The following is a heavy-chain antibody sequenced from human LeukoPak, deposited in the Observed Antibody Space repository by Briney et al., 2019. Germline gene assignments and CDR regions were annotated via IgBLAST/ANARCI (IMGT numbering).Heavy chain of an antibody. CDR3: ARGAVAGDY. V-gene: IGHV3-74*01. D-gene: IGHD6-19*01. J-gene: IGHJ4*02. CDR1: GFTFSSYW. Sequence: HTGGSLRLSCAASGFTFSSYWMHWVRQAPGKGLVRVSRINSDGSSTSYADSVKGRFTISRDNAKNTLYLQMNSLRAEDTAVYYCARGAVAGDYWGQGTLVTVSS. CDR2: INSDGSST.